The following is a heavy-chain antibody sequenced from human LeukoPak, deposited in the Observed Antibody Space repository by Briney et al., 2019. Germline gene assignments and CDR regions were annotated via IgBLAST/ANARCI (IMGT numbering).Heavy chain of an antibody. J-gene: IGHJ6*02. CDR3: ARGYCSGGSCYQRGFYYYGMDV. V-gene: IGHV1-69*13. D-gene: IGHD2-15*01. CDR1: GGTFSSYA. Sequence: SVKVSCKASGGTFSSYAISWVRQAPGQGLERMGGIIPIFGTANYAQKFQGRVTITADESTSTAYMELSSLRSEDTAVYYCARGYCSGGSCYQRGFYYYGMDVWGQGTTVTVSS. CDR2: IIPIFGTA.